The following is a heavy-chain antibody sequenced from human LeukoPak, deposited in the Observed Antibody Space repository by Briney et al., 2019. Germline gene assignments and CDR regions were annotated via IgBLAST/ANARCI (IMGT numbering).Heavy chain of an antibody. CDR3: AKDDDWGRYKH. Sequence: GGSLRLSCAVSGFSFSSHGMNWVRQAPGKGLEWVSGISPSGDITYYTDSVRGRFTISRDNFKNTLSLQVNSLRAEDTAMYYCAKDDDWGRYKHWGQGTLVTVSS. D-gene: IGHD3-16*01. CDR1: GFSFSSHG. CDR2: ISPSGDIT. V-gene: IGHV3-23*01. J-gene: IGHJ1*01.